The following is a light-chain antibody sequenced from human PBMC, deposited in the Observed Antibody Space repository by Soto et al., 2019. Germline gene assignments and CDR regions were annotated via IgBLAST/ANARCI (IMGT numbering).Light chain of an antibody. CDR1: SSNIGAGYD. J-gene: IGLJ2*01. CDR2: GNS. Sequence: QSVLTQPPSVSGATGQRVTISCTGRSSNIGAGYDVHWYQQLPGTAPKLLIYGNSNRPSGVPDRFSGSKSGTSASLAITGLQAEDEADYYCQSYDSSLSAVVFGGGTKLTV. V-gene: IGLV1-40*01. CDR3: QSYDSSLSAVV.